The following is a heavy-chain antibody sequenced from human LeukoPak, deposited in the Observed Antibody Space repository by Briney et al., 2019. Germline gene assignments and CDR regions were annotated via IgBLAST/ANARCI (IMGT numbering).Heavy chain of an antibody. CDR3: AAEKPGTGTFLDY. Sequence: PGGSLRLSCVASGFTAISDYMSWVRQAPGKGLEWVSVIYSGGSTDYADSVRGRFTISRDKSNNTLYLQMNSLRAEDTAVYFCAAEKPGTGTFLDYWGPGTLVTVSS. D-gene: IGHD1-1*01. CDR1: GFTAISDY. V-gene: IGHV3-53*01. J-gene: IGHJ4*02. CDR2: IYSGGST.